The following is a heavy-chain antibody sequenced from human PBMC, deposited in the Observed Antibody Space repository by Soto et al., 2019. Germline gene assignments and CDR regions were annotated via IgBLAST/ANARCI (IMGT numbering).Heavy chain of an antibody. D-gene: IGHD2-21*02. CDR3: ARGTAVVTSLGYYFDY. CDR1: GGTFSSYA. CDR2: IIPIFGTA. Sequence: GASVKVSCKXSGGTFSSYAISWVRQAPGQGLEWMGGIIPIFGTANYAQKFQGRVTITADESTSTAYMELSSLRSEDTAVYYCARGTAVVTSLGYYFDYWGQGTLVTVSS. J-gene: IGHJ4*02. V-gene: IGHV1-69*13.